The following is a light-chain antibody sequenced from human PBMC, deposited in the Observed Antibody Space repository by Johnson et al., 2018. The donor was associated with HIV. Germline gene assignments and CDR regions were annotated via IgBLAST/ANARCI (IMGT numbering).Light chain of an antibody. CDR3: GTWDSSLSAL. Sequence: QSLLTQPPSVSAAPGQKVTISCSGSSSNIGNNYVSWYQQLPGTAPKLLIYENNKRPSGIPDRFSGSKSGTSATLGITGLQTGDEADYYCGTWDSSLSALFGPGTKGTVL. CDR2: ENN. CDR1: SSNIGNNY. V-gene: IGLV1-51*02. J-gene: IGLJ1*01.